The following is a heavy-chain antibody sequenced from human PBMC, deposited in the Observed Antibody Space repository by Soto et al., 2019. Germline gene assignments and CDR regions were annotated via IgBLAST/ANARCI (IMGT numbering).Heavy chain of an antibody. J-gene: IGHJ6*02. CDR1: GFTFSSYA. D-gene: IGHD3-3*01. V-gene: IGHV3-21*01. CDR2: ISSSSSYT. CDR3: ARDLDPPRPYLEWFPQSYYGMDV. Sequence: GSLRLSCAASGFTFSSYAMSWVRQAPGKGLEWVSAISSSSSYTNYADSVKGRFTISRDNAKNSLYLQMNSLRAEDTAVYYCARDLDPPRPYLEWFPQSYYGMDVWGQGTTVTVSS.